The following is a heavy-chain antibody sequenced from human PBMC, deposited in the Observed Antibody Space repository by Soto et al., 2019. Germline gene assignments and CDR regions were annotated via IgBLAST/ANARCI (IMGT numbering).Heavy chain of an antibody. D-gene: IGHD5-12*01. V-gene: IGHV1-69*13. Sequence: SVKVSCKASGGSFSSFGISWVRQAPGQGLEWMGGIIPVFCRPNYAQRFRGRLTITADESTNTVYLELIDLRSEDTAVYYCAREGSGYNLWGQGTQVTVS. CDR3: AREGSGYNL. CDR2: IIPVFCRP. CDR1: GGSFSSFG. J-gene: IGHJ1*01.